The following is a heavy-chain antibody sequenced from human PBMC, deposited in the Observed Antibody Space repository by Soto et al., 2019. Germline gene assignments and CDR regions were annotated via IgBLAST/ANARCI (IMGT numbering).Heavy chain of an antibody. J-gene: IGHJ5*02. CDR3: ARTNRYDSRPIGWFDP. Sequence: PSETLSLTCTVSGGSVSSGSYYWSWIRQPPGKGLEWIGYIYYSGSTNYNPSLKSRVTISVDTSKNQFSLKLSSVTAADTAVYYCARTNRYDSRPIGWFDPWGQATLVTVSS. D-gene: IGHD3-22*01. CDR2: IYYSGST. CDR1: GGSVSSGSYY. V-gene: IGHV4-61*01.